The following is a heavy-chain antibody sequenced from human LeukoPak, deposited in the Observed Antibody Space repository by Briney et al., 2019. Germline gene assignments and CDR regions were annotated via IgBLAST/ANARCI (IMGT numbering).Heavy chain of an antibody. Sequence: GGSLRLSCADSGLTFGTSAMHWARQAPGKGLEWVAVVSFDGSNEKYADSVRGRFTISRDNSKKMLYLQMNSLSREDTAVYYCVRGVGYALLSWGQGTLVTVSS. CDR1: GLTFGTSA. CDR3: VRGVGYALLS. J-gene: IGHJ5*02. V-gene: IGHV3-30-3*01. D-gene: IGHD1-1*01. CDR2: VSFDGSNE.